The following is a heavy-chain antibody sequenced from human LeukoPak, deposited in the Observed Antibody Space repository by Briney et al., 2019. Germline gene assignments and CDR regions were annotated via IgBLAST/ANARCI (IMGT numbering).Heavy chain of an antibody. D-gene: IGHD6-13*01. CDR3: ARGPAAGTDY. J-gene: IGHJ4*02. V-gene: IGHV1-46*01. CDR1: GYTFTSYY. Sequence: ASVKVSCKASGYTFTSYYMHWVRQAPGQGLEWMGIINPSGGSTSYAQKFQGRVTMTRNTSISTAYMELCSLRSEDTAVYYCARGPAAGTDYWGQGTLVTVSS. CDR2: INPSGGST.